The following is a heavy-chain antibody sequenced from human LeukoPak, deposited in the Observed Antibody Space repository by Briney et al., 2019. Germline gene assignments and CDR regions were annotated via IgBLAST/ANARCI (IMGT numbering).Heavy chain of an antibody. J-gene: IGHJ3*02. CDR2: ISYSGTA. CDR1: GGCISSHY. D-gene: IGHD6-13*01. V-gene: IGHV4-59*11. CDR3: ARTYSDTWSNDAFVM. Sequence: SETLSLTCIVSGGCISSHYWSWIRQPPGQGLEWIGYISYSGTAHSNPSLKSRLTISIDTSKTQFSLSLSSVTAADTAMYYCARTYSDTWSNDAFVMWGQGTMVTVSS.